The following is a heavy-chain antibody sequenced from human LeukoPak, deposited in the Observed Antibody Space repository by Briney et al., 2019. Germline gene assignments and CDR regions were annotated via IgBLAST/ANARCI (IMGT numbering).Heavy chain of an antibody. V-gene: IGHV1-69*01. Sequence: ASVKDSCKASGGIFSSYAISWVRQAPGQGLEWMGGIVPIFGTANYAQKFQGRVTITADESTSTAYMELSSLRSEDTAVYYCAREIPTGAQGWFDPWGQGTLVTVSS. CDR2: IVPIFGTA. D-gene: IGHD4/OR15-4a*01. J-gene: IGHJ5*02. CDR1: GGIFSSYA. CDR3: AREIPTGAQGWFDP.